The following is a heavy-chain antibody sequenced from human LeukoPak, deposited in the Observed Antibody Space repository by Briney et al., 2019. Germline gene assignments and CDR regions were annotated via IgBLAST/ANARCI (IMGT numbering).Heavy chain of an antibody. Sequence: TGGSLRLSCAASGFTFSNYAVSWVRQAPGKGLEWVSAISGSGGSTYYADSVKGRFTISRDNSKNTLYLQMSSLRVEDTAVYYCASHSGVYSSSSFDYWGQGTLVTVSS. CDR1: GFTFSNYA. CDR2: ISGSGGST. CDR3: ASHSGVYSSSSFDY. D-gene: IGHD6-6*01. V-gene: IGHV3-23*01. J-gene: IGHJ4*02.